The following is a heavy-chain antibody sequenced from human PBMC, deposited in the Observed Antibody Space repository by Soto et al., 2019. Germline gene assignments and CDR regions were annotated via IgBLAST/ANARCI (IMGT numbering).Heavy chain of an antibody. CDR2: VYYSGST. V-gene: IGHV4-59*01. D-gene: IGHD3-3*01. CDR1: GGSISTYY. Sequence: SETLSLTCTVSGGSISTYYWSWIRQPPGKGLEWIGYVYYSGSTNYNPSLKSRVTMSVDTPNNQFSLKLSSVTAADAAIYYGARGRFWSGYAGYFDYWGQGSLVTVSS. CDR3: ARGRFWSGYAGYFDY. J-gene: IGHJ4*02.